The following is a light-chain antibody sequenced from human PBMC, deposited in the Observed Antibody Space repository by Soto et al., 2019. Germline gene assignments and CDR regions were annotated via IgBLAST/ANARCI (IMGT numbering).Light chain of an antibody. CDR1: QDISNY. CDR3: EQYDNLPPYT. V-gene: IGKV1-33*01. CDR2: DAS. J-gene: IGKJ2*01. Sequence: DIQMTQSPSSLSASLGDRVTITCQARQDISNYLNWYQQKPGKAPKLLIYDASNLETEDTSRFSGSGSGTDFTFTISSLQPEDIATYYCEQYDNLPPYTVGQATKLEIK.